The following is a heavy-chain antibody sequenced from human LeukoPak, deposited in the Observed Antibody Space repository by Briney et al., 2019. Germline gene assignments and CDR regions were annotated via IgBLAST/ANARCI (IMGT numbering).Heavy chain of an antibody. CDR3: AKNLRRVYSSGWYFFYY. D-gene: IGHD6-19*01. CDR1: GFTFSSYA. Sequence: GGSLRLSCAASGFTFSSYAMSWVRQAPGKGLEWVSAISGSGGSTYYADSVKGRFTISRDNSKNTLYLQMNSLRAEDTAVYYCAKNLRRVYSSGWYFFYYWGQGTLVTVSS. J-gene: IGHJ4*02. V-gene: IGHV3-23*01. CDR2: ISGSGGST.